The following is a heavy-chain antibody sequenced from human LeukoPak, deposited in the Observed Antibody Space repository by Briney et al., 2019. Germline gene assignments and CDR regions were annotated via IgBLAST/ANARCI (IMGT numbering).Heavy chain of an antibody. D-gene: IGHD6-19*01. CDR1: AFTLSSYW. J-gene: IGHJ6*03. Sequence: PGGSLRLSCAASAFTLSSYWMHWVRQAPGKGLVWVSRINSDGSSTSYADSVKGRFTISRDNAKNTLYLQMNSLRAEDTAVYYCAKDLYSSGWSIYYYYYYYMDVWGKGTTVTVSS. CDR3: AKDLYSSGWSIYYYYYYYMDV. CDR2: INSDGSST. V-gene: IGHV3-74*01.